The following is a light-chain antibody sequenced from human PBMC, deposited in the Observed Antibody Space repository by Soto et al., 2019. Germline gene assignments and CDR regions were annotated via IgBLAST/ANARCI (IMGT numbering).Light chain of an antibody. Sequence: EIVLTHSPATLSLCPWEIATLSCRASQSVSSYLAWYQHKPGQAPRLLIYDASNRATGIPARFSGSGSGTDFTLTISSLEPEDFAVYYCQQRSNWPLTFGQGTRLEIK. CDR3: QQRSNWPLT. V-gene: IGKV3-11*01. J-gene: IGKJ5*01. CDR2: DAS. CDR1: QSVSSY.